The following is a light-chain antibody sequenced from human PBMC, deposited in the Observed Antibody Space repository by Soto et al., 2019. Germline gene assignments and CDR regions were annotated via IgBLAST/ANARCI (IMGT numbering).Light chain of an antibody. V-gene: IGKV1-39*01. Sequence: DIQMTQSPSSLSASVGDRVTIACRASQSISSYLNWYQHKPGKAPQLLIYXASSLQSGVPSRFSGSGSGTDFILSISSLQPEDVATYYCQQYNSDSTFGQGTKGDIK. CDR3: QQYNSDST. CDR2: XAS. CDR1: QSISSY. J-gene: IGKJ1*01.